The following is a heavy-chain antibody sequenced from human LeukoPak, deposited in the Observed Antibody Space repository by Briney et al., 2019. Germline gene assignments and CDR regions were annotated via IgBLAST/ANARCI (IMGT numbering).Heavy chain of an antibody. V-gene: IGHV3-23*01. CDR1: GFPFNRFA. CDR2: ISGGGDA. J-gene: IGHJ4*02. Sequence: GGSLRLSCTASGFPFNRFAMSCVRQAPGQGLAWVSAISGGGDAHYADSVKGRFTISRDNSKNTLFLHMNNLTADDTALYYCAKEGITGADSWGQGTLVSVSS. CDR3: AKEGITGADS.